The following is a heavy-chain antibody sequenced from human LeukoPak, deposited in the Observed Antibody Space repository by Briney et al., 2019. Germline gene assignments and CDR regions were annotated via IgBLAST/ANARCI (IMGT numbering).Heavy chain of an antibody. CDR2: ISCSGGST. Sequence: PGGSLRLSCAASGFTFSSYAMSWVRQAPGKGLEWVSAISCSGGSTYYADSVKGRFTISRDNSKNTLYLQMNSLRAEDTAVYYCAKVASTYYYDSSGYYFDYWGQGTLVTVSS. V-gene: IGHV3-23*01. D-gene: IGHD3-22*01. CDR1: GFTFSSYA. CDR3: AKVASTYYYDSSGYYFDY. J-gene: IGHJ4*02.